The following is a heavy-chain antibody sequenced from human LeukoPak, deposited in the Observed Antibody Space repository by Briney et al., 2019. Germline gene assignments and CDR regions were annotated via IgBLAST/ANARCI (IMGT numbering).Heavy chain of an antibody. CDR3: ARWGPEGDILTGYRGGEDY. D-gene: IGHD3-9*01. CDR1: GYTFTSYA. J-gene: IGHJ4*02. V-gene: IGHV1-3*01. CDR2: INAGNGNT. Sequence: ASVKVSCKASGYTFTSYAMHWVRQAPGQRLEWMGWINAGNGNTKYSQKFQGRVTMTTDTSTSTAYMELRSLRSDDTAVYYCARWGPEGDILTGYRGGEDYWGQGTLVTVSS.